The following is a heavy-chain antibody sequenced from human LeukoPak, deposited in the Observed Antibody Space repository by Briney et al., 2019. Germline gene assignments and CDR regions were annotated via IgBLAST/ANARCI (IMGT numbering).Heavy chain of an antibody. CDR3: ARAHKGLWDFAY. Sequence: GWSLRLSFAGCVWTFSGYWRSGVRQARAQGLDWVGNINQEGSEKYYVASVKGRFNISSDNATNKLHLQMNSLRAEDTAVYYCARAHKGLWDFAYWGQGTLVTVSS. V-gene: IGHV3-7*01. CDR2: INQEGSEK. J-gene: IGHJ4*02. CDR1: VWTFSGYW. D-gene: IGHD3-16*01.